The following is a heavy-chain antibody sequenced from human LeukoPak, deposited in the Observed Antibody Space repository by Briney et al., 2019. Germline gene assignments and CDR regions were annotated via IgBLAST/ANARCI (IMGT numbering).Heavy chain of an antibody. Sequence: ASGFTFSXXXXXWVRXAPGXXXECVAFIRYDGSNKYYADSVKGRFTISRDNSKNTLYLQMNSLRAEDTAVYYCAKDHVEAFDIWGQGTMVTVSS. CDR3: AKDHVEAFDI. V-gene: IGHV3-30*02. J-gene: IGHJ3*02. D-gene: IGHD5-24*01. CDR1: GFTFSXXX. CDR2: IRYDGSNK.